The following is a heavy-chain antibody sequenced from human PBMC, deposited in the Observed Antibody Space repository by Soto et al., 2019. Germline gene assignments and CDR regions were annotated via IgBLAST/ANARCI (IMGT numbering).Heavy chain of an antibody. CDR2: IWYDGSNK. CDR1: GFTFSSYG. V-gene: IGHV3-30*02. D-gene: IGHD3-22*01. J-gene: IGHJ4*02. Sequence: GGSLRLSCAASGFTFSSYGMHWVRQAPGKGLEWVAVIWYDGSNKYYADSVKGRFTISRDNSKNTLYLQMNSLRAEDTAVYYCAKEKGIYYDSSGYSDYWGQGTLVTVSS. CDR3: AKEKGIYYDSSGYSDY.